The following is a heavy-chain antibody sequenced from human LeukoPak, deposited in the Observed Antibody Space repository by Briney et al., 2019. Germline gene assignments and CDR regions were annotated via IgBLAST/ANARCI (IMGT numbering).Heavy chain of an antibody. Sequence: SETLSLTCSVSGGSIRSYYWSWIRQRPGKGLECIAYIYYSGSANYNPSLKSRVTIAADTSRNKFSLNLNSVTAADTAVYYCARGGRNDAFDIWGQGTMVTVSS. J-gene: IGHJ3*02. V-gene: IGHV4-59*01. CDR2: IYYSGSA. CDR1: GGSIRSYY. CDR3: ARGGRNDAFDI.